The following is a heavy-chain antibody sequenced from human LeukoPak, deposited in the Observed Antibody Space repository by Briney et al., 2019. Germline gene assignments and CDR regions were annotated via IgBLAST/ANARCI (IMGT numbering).Heavy chain of an antibody. Sequence: ASVKVSCKASGYTFTGYYMHWVRQAPGQGLEWMGWINPNSGGTNYAQKFQGRVTMTRDTSISTAYMELSRLRSDDTAVYYCARCTYCSSTSCYPLFDYWSQGTLVSVSS. CDR3: ARCTYCSSTSCYPLFDY. CDR2: INPNSGGT. D-gene: IGHD2-2*01. CDR1: GYTFTGYY. J-gene: IGHJ4*02. V-gene: IGHV1-2*02.